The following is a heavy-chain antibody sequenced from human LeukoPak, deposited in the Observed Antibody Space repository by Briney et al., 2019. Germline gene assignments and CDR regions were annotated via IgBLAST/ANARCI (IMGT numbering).Heavy chain of an antibody. CDR1: GYTFTSYY. J-gene: IGHJ4*02. Sequence: ASVKVSCKASGYTFTSYYMHWVRQAPGQGLEWMGIINPSGGSTSYAQKFQGRVTIPRDTSTSTVYMELSSLRSEDTAVYYCARDPPTQAADSSGYYSQNYFDYWGQGTLVTVSS. CDR3: ARDPPTQAADSSGYYSQNYFDY. V-gene: IGHV1-46*01. CDR2: INPSGGST. D-gene: IGHD3-22*01.